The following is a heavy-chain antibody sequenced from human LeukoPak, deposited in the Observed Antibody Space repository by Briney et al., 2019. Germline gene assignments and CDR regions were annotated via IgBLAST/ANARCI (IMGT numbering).Heavy chain of an antibody. CDR2: IYYSGSA. J-gene: IGHJ5*02. CDR3: ASCSSVLKWFDP. D-gene: IGHD6-6*01. CDR1: GGSVSSGTYY. V-gene: IGHV4-61*01. Sequence: PSETLSLTCTVSGGSVSSGTYYWSWIRQPPGKGLEWIGYIYYSGSANYNPSLQSRVTILVDTSKNQFSLMMSSVTAADTAVYYCASCSSVLKWFDPWGQGTLVTVSS.